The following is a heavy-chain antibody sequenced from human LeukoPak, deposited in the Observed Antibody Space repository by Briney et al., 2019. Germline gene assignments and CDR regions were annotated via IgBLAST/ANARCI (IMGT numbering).Heavy chain of an antibody. V-gene: IGHV3-23*01. Sequence: GGSLRLSCAASGFTFSNYAMTWVRQAPGKGLDWISAIGDSGGGTYYADSVKGRFTISRDNSKNTLYLQMNSLRAEDTAVYYCARPQGSWRPSEFDYWGQGTLVTVSS. CDR1: GFTFSNYA. CDR2: IGDSGGGT. J-gene: IGHJ4*02. CDR3: ARPQGSWRPSEFDY. D-gene: IGHD1-14*01.